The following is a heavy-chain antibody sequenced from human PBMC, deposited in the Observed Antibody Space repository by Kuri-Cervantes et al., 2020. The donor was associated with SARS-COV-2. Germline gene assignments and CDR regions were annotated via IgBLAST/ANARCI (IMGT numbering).Heavy chain of an antibody. CDR1: GGSISSSSYY. J-gene: IGHJ4*02. V-gene: IGHV4-39*07. CDR3: ARAYRRTRAAAGLDY. Sequence: SETLSLTCTVSGGSISSSSYYWGWIRQPPGKGLEWIGSTYYSGSTNYNPSLKSRVTISVDTSKNQFSLKLSSVAAADTAVYYCARAYRRTRAAAGLDYWAQGTLATFPS. CDR2: TYYSGST. D-gene: IGHD6-13*01.